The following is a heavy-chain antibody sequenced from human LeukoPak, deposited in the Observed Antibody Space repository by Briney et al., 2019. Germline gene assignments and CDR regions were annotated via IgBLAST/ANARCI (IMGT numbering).Heavy chain of an antibody. Sequence: GGSLRLSCAASGFTFSSYSMNWVRQAPGKGLEWVSSISSSSSYIYYADSVKGRFTISRDNAKNSLYLQMNSLRAEDTAVYYCARQILEYQLLLGGFDYWGQGTLVTVSS. CDR1: GFTFSSYS. V-gene: IGHV3-21*01. CDR3: ARQILEYQLLLGGFDY. D-gene: IGHD2-2*01. J-gene: IGHJ4*02. CDR2: ISSSSSYI.